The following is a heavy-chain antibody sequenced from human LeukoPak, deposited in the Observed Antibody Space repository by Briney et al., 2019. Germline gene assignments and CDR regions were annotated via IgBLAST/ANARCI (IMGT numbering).Heavy chain of an antibody. CDR2: INTDGSST. V-gene: IGHV3-74*01. CDR3: ARAGYCSGGTCYFDY. Sequence: GGSLRLSCAASGFTFGSYWIHWVRQAPGKGLVWVSRINTDGSSTSDADSVRGRVTISRDNAKNTLYLQMNSLSAEDTAVYYCARAGYCSGGTCYFDYWGQGTQVIVSS. D-gene: IGHD2-15*01. J-gene: IGHJ4*02. CDR1: GFTFGSYW.